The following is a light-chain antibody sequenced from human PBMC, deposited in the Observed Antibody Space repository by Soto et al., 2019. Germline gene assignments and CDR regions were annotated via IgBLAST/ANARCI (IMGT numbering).Light chain of an antibody. CDR1: QSVLYSSNNRNY. Sequence: DIVMTQSPDSLAVSLGERVTINCKSSQSVLYSSNNRNYLAWYQQRPGTAPKVLIFGANSLQSGVPSRFSGSGSGTEFTLTISSLQPDDFATYYCQQYNSYSRTFGQGTRLEI. V-gene: IGKV4-1*01. J-gene: IGKJ5*01. CDR2: GAN. CDR3: QQYNSYSRT.